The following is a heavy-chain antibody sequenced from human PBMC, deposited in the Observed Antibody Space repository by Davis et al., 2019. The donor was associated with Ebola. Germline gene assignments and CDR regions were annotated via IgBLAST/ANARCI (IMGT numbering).Heavy chain of an antibody. Sequence: GESLKISCAASGFTFSSYSMNWVRQAPGKGLVWVSRINSDGSSTSYADSVKGRFTISRDNAKNTLYLQMNSLRAEDTAVYYCAAAGCSGGSCYSDLDYWGQGTLVTVSS. J-gene: IGHJ4*02. CDR1: GFTFSSYS. V-gene: IGHV3-74*01. CDR2: INSDGSST. CDR3: AAAGCSGGSCYSDLDY. D-gene: IGHD2-15*01.